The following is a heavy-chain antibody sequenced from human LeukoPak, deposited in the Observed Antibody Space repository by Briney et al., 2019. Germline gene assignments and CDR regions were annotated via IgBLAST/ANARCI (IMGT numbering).Heavy chain of an antibody. CDR3: ARTRYYDSSGYYLGY. Sequence: PSGTLSLTCAVPGGSISSSNWWSWVRQPPGKGLEWIGEIYHSGSTNYNPSLKSRVTISVDKSKNQFSLKLSSVTAADTAVYYCARTRYYDSSGYYLGYWGQGTLVTVSS. V-gene: IGHV4-4*02. D-gene: IGHD3-22*01. J-gene: IGHJ4*02. CDR1: GGSISSSNW. CDR2: IYHSGST.